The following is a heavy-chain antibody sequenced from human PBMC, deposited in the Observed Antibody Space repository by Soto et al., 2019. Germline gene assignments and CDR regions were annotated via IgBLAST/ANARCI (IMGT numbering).Heavy chain of an antibody. CDR2: IIPIFGTA. CDR3: ARVEAGHCSSTSCYPTYYYYYGMDV. Sequence: QVQLVQSGAEVKKPGSSVKVSCKASGGTFSSYAISWVRQAPGQGLEWMGGIIPIFGTANYAQKFQGRVTITADESTSTAYMELSSLRSEDTAVYYCARVEAGHCSSTSCYPTYYYYYGMDVWGQGTTVTVSS. V-gene: IGHV1-69*01. J-gene: IGHJ6*02. CDR1: GGTFSSYA. D-gene: IGHD2-2*01.